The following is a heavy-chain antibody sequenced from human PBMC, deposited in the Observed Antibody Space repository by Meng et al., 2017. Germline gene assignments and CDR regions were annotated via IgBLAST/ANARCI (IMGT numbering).Heavy chain of an antibody. D-gene: IGHD6-13*01. Sequence: VELVQAGAEGKKPGASVKVPCTPSGYTFSAYYIRWVRQAPGQGLDWMGRIDPNSGVTEYAQKFQGRVTVTGDTSISTAYMELSRLRSDDTAIYYCVRDEDISAAGKLFGDYWGQGTLVTVSS. CDR1: GYTFSAYY. J-gene: IGHJ4*02. CDR3: VRDEDISAAGKLFGDY. CDR2: IDPNSGVT. V-gene: IGHV1-2*06.